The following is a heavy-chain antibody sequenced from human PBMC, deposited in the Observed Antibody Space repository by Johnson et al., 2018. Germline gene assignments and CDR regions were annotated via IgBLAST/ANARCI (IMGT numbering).Heavy chain of an antibody. CDR2: LSRSNSYG. D-gene: IGHD1-14*01. Sequence: VQLVESGGGLVQPGGSLRLSCAASGFTFSSYSMNWVRQAPGKGLEWVSSLSRSNSYGYYADSVKGRFTITRDNAKNSLDLQMNSLRVEDTVVYYCVRDLSTTTGGYFQHWGQGTLVTVSS. V-gene: IGHV3-21*01. CDR1: GFTFSSYS. CDR3: VRDLSTTTGGYFQH. J-gene: IGHJ1*01.